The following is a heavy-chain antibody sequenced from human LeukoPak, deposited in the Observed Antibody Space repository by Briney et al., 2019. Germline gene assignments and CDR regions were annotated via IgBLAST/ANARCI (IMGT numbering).Heavy chain of an antibody. CDR2: INSDGSSP. CDR1: GFTLSGNW. D-gene: IGHD2-15*01. V-gene: IGHV3-74*01. CDR3: ARRDNYDY. J-gene: IGHJ4*01. Sequence: GGSLRLSCAASGFTLSGNWMHWVRQARGKGLVWVSRINSDGSSPSYADSVKGRFTISRDNAKNTLYLQMNSLRAEDTAVYYCARRDNYDYWGHGTLVTVSS.